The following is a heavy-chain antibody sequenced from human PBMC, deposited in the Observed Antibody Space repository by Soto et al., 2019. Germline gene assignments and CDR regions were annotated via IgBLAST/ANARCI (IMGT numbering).Heavy chain of an antibody. J-gene: IGHJ5*02. CDR2: IKQDGSEK. V-gene: IGHV3-7*01. Sequence: EVQLVESGGGLVQPGGSLRLSCAASGFTFSSYWMSWVRQAPGKGLEWVANIKQDGSEKYYVDSVKGRFTISRDNAKNSLYLQMNSLRAEDTAVYYWARAHVVVVAAPLCWFDPWGQGTLVTVSS. D-gene: IGHD2-15*01. CDR1: GFTFSSYW. CDR3: ARAHVVVVAAPLCWFDP.